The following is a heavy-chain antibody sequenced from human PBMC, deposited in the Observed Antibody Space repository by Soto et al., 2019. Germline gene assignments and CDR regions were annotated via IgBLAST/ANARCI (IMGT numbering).Heavy chain of an antibody. V-gene: IGHV4-59*01. CDR1: GGSISSYY. J-gene: IGHJ6*02. CDR3: ARGRGSGSSFYYYGMDX. CDR2: IYYSGST. D-gene: IGHD3-10*01. Sequence: AETLSLTCTVSGGSISSYYWSWIRQPPGKGLEWIGYIYYSGSTNYNPSLKSRVTISVDTSKNKFSLKLSSVTAADTAVYYCARGRGSGSSFYYYGMDXWGQGTTVTVS.